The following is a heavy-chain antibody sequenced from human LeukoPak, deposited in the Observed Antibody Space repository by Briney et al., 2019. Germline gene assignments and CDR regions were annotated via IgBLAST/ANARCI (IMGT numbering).Heavy chain of an antibody. D-gene: IGHD3-10*01. CDR2: IKQDGSES. Sequence: PGGSLRLSCAASGFTFSSYWMSWVRQAPGKGLEWVAKIKQDGSESYYVDSVKGRFAISRDNAQNSLYLHMNSLRAEDTAVYYCARDFRGSFDIWGQGTRVTVSS. CDR1: GFTFSSYW. V-gene: IGHV3-7*04. J-gene: IGHJ3*02. CDR3: ARDFRGSFDI.